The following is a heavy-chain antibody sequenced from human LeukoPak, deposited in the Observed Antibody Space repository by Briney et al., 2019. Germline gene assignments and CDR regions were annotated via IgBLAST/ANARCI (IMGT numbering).Heavy chain of an antibody. J-gene: IGHJ4*02. V-gene: IGHV4-59*11. CDR3: ARDLSLDY. CDR2: IYYSGTT. CDR1: SGSLSSHY. Sequence: SETLSLTCTVSSGSLSSHYWSRIRQSPGKGLEWIGYIYYSGTTNYNPSLKSRVTISVDTSKNQFSLKLSSVTAADTAVYYCARDLSLDYWGQGTLVTVSS.